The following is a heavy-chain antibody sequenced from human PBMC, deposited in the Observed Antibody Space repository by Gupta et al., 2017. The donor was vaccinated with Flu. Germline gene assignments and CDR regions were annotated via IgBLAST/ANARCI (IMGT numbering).Heavy chain of an antibody. J-gene: IGHJ4*02. CDR1: FSGYY. CDR2: INHSGST. CDR3: AMKDSGVVPGKYDY. V-gene: IGHV4-34*01. Sequence: FSGYYWSWIRQPPGKGLEWIGEINHSGSTNYNPSLKSRVTISVDTSKNQFSLKLSSVTAAETAVYYCAMKDSGVVPGKYDYGGQGTLVTVSS. D-gene: IGHD2-2*01.